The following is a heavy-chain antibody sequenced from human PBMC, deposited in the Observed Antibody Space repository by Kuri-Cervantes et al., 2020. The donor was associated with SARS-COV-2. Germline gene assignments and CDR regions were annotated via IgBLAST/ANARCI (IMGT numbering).Heavy chain of an antibody. Sequence: SGPTLVKPTQALTLTWSFSGFSLRTSGVGVGWIRHPPGKALEWLALIYWNDDKRYSPSLKSRLTITKDTSKNQVVLTMTNMDPVDTATYYCARTRIQLDAFDIWGQGTMVTVSS. D-gene: IGHD5-18*01. J-gene: IGHJ3*02. V-gene: IGHV2-5*01. CDR2: IYWNDDK. CDR3: ARTRIQLDAFDI. CDR1: GFSLRTSGVG.